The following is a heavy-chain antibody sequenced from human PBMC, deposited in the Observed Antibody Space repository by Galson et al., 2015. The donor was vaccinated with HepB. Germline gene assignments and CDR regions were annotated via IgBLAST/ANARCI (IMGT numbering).Heavy chain of an antibody. CDR1: GYTFTGYY. D-gene: IGHD2-15*01. J-gene: IGHJ5*02. V-gene: IGHV1-2*02. CDR3: ARADYSFTWFDP. Sequence: SVKVSCKASGYTFTGYYMHWVRQAPGQGLEWMGWINPNSGGTNYAQKFQGRVTMTRDTSISTAYMELSRLRSDDTAVYYCARADYSFTWFDPWGQGTLVTVSS. CDR2: INPNSGGT.